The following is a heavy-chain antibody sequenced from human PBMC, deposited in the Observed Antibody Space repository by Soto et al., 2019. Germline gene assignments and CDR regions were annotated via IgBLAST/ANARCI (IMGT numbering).Heavy chain of an antibody. CDR1: GGSISSGGYS. J-gene: IGHJ5*02. CDR2: IYHSGST. V-gene: IGHV4-30-2*01. D-gene: IGHD3-3*01. Sequence: PSETLSLTCAVSGGSISSGGYSWSWIRQPPGKGLEWIGYIYHSGSTYYNPSLKSRVTISVDRSKNQFSLKLSSVTAADTAVYYCARDRRDNPAPGDLYYDFWSGYYRDNCFDPWGQGTLVTVSS. CDR3: ARDRRDNPAPGDLYYDFWSGYYRDNCFDP.